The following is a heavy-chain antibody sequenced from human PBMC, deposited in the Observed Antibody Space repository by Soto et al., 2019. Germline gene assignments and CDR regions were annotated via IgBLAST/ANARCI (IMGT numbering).Heavy chain of an antibody. D-gene: IGHD4-17*01. CDR2: ISHSATT. Sequence: QLQLQESASGLVRPSQTLSITCAVSGGAISSSTYSWTWIRRPPGEGLEWIGSISHSATTYYNPSLKSRVTISVDRSKVQFSLNLTSVTAADTAVYFCARRGDFGGFDAWGQWSMVTVSS. CDR1: GGAISSSTYS. J-gene: IGHJ3*01. CDR3: ARRGDFGGFDA. V-gene: IGHV4-30-2*01.